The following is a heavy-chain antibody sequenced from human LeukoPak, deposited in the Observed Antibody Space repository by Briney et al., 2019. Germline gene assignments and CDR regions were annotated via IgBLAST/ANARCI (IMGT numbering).Heavy chain of an antibody. V-gene: IGHV4-39*07. J-gene: IGHJ4*02. D-gene: IGHD6-19*01. CDR1: GGSISSSSYY. CDR3: AREPLGGWDDY. Sequence: SDTLSLTCTVSGGSISSSSYYWGWIRQPPGKGLEWIGSIYYSGSTYYNPSLKSRVTISVDTSKNQFSLKLSSVTAADTAVYYCAREPLGGWDDYWGQGTLVTVSS. CDR2: IYYSGST.